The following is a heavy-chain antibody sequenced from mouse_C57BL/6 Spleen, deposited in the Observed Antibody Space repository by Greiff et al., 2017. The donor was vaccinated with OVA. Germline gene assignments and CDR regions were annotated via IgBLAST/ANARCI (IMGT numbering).Heavy chain of an antibody. D-gene: IGHD2-5*01. CDR3: ARRSNYYAMDY. CDR1: GFTFTDYY. J-gene: IGHJ4*01. CDR2: IRNKANGYTT. V-gene: IGHV7-3*01. Sequence: EVQRVESGGGLVQPGGSLSLSCAASGFTFTDYYMSWVRQPPGKALEWLGFIRNKANGYTTEYSASVKGRFTISRDNSQSILYLQMNALRAEDSATYYCARRSNYYAMDYWGQGTSVTVSS.